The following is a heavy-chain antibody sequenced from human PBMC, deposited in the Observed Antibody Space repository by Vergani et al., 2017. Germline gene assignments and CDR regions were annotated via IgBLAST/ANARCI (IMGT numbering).Heavy chain of an antibody. Sequence: EVQLVQSGAEVKKPGESLRISCKGSGYSFTSYWISWVRQMPGKGLEWMGRIDPSDSDTNYSPSFQGHVTISADKSTSTAYLQWSSLKASDTAMYYCARRSIAAAAYYYYYMDVWGKGTTVTVSS. V-gene: IGHV5-10-1*03. CDR3: ARRSIAAAAYYYYYMDV. D-gene: IGHD6-13*01. CDR2: IDPSDSDT. J-gene: IGHJ6*03. CDR1: GYSFTSYW.